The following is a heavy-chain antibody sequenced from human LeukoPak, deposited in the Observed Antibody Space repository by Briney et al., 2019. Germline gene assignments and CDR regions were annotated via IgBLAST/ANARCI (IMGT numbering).Heavy chain of an antibody. D-gene: IGHD3-3*01. Sequence: SETLSLTCTVSGGSISSGSYYWSWIRQPAGKGLEWIRRIYTSGSTNYNPSLKSRITISVDTSKNQFSLKPSSVTAADTAVYYCARGQMSDYDFWSGYSYYFDYWGQGTLVTVSS. CDR1: GGSISSGSYY. CDR2: IYTSGST. CDR3: ARGQMSDYDFWSGYSYYFDY. J-gene: IGHJ4*02. V-gene: IGHV4-61*02.